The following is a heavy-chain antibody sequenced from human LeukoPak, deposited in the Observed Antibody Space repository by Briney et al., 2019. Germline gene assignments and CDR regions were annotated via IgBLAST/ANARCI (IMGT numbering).Heavy chain of an antibody. CDR3: ASWTSGIAAAWYFDL. CDR2: INSDGSST. J-gene: IGHJ2*01. CDR1: GFTFSSCW. V-gene: IGHV3-74*01. Sequence: PGGSLRLSCAASGFTFSSCWMHWVRQAPGKGLVWVSRINSDGSSTSYADSVKGRFTISRDNAKNTLYLQMNSLRAEDTAVYYCASWTSGIAAAWYFDLWGRGTLVTVSS. D-gene: IGHD6-13*01.